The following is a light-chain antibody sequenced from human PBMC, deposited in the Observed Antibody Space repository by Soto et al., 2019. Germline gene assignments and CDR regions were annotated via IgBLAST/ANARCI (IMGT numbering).Light chain of an antibody. J-gene: IGLJ2*01. CDR2: DNN. CDR3: GTWDSSLSGVL. CDR1: NSNIGNNY. Sequence: QSVLTQPPSVSAAPGQKVTISCSGSNSNIGNNYVSWYQQFPGTAPKLLIYDNNQRPSGIPDRFSGSKSGTSATLGITGLQTGDEADYYCGTWDSSLSGVLFGGGTKVTVL. V-gene: IGLV1-51*01.